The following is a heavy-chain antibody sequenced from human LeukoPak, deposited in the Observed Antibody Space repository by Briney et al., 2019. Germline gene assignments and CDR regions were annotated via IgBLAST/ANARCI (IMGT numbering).Heavy chain of an antibody. CDR2: IYTSGST. D-gene: IGHD6-13*01. CDR1: GGSISSGSYY. V-gene: IGHV4-61*02. J-gene: IGHJ4*02. Sequence: SETLSLTCTVSGGSISSGSYYWSWIRQPAGKGLEWIGRIYTSGSTNYNPSLKSRVTISVDTSKNQFSLRLTSVTAADTAVYYCARSSSTTGLLWGQGTLVTVSS. CDR3: ARSSSTTGLL.